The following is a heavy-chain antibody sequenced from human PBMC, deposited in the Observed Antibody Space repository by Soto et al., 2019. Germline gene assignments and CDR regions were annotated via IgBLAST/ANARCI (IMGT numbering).Heavy chain of an antibody. CDR3: ARDTVTTHFDY. CDR1: GFTFSSYA. V-gene: IGHV3-30-3*01. J-gene: IGHJ4*02. CDR2: ISYDGSSK. D-gene: IGHD4-17*01. Sequence: GSLRLSCAASGFTFSSYAMHWVRQAPGKGLEWVAVISYDGSSKYYADSVKGRFTISRDNSKNTLYLQMNSLRAEDTAVYYCARDTVTTHFDYWGQGTLVTVSS.